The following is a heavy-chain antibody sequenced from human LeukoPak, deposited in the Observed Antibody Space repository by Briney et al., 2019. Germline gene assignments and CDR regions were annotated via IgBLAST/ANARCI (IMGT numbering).Heavy chain of an antibody. V-gene: IGHV1-2*02. CDR1: GYTFTGYY. Sequence: ASVKVSCKASGYTFTGYYMHWVRQAPGQGLEWMGWINPNSGGTNYAQKFQGRVTMTRDTSISTAYMELSSLRSDDTAVYYCARDETVTTEDYYYYMDVWGKGTTVTVSS. J-gene: IGHJ6*03. CDR2: INPNSGGT. D-gene: IGHD4-11*01. CDR3: ARDETVTTEDYYYYMDV.